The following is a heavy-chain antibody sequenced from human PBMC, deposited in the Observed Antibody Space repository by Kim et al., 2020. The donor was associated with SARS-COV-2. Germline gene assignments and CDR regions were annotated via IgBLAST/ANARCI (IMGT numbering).Heavy chain of an antibody. CDR2: A. D-gene: IGHD6-19*01. CDR3: ARDAPQSSDFDY. V-gene: IGHV1-69*04. Sequence: ANYAQKFQGRVTITADKSTSTAYMELRRLRAEDTAVYYCARDAPQSSDFDYWGQGTLVTVSS. J-gene: IGHJ4*02.